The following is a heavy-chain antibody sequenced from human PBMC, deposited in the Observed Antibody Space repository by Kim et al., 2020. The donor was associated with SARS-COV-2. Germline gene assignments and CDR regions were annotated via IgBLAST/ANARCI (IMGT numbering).Heavy chain of an antibody. D-gene: IGHD3-22*01. V-gene: IGHV3-9*01. CDR1: GFTFDDYA. CDR2: ISWNSGSI. J-gene: IGHJ4*02. Sequence: GGSLRLSCAASGFTFDDYAMHWVRQAPGKGLEWVSGISWNSGSIGYADSVKGRFTISRDNAKNSLYLQMNSLRAEDTALYYCAKDSGMSSGYYSEFDYWGQGTLVTVSS. CDR3: AKDSGMSSGYYSEFDY.